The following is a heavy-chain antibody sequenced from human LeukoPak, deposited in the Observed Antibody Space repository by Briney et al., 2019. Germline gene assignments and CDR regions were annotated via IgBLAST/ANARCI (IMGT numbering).Heavy chain of an antibody. CDR1: GDSISSGYY. J-gene: IGHJ4*02. Sequence: PSQTLSLTCTVSGDSISSGYYWGWIRQPPGKGLEWMGRMSHLGGTYYNPSLKSRISISRDTSKNQFSLKLTSVTAADTAVYYCARSSGGYRYGQRDYWGQGTLVTVSS. CDR3: ARSSGGYRYGQRDY. CDR2: MSHLGGT. D-gene: IGHD5-18*01. V-gene: IGHV4-38-2*02.